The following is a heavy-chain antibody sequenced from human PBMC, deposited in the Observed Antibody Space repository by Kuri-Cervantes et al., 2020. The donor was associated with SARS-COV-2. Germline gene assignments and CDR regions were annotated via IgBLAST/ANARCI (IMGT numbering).Heavy chain of an antibody. CDR3: ARGVGAAVAGTLITIYYYYGVDV. Sequence: GSLRLSCAVYGGSFSGYYWSWIRQPPGKGLEWIGEINHSGSTNYNPSLKSRVTISVDTSKNQFSLKLSSVTAVDTAVYYCARGVGAAVAGTLITIYYYYGVDVWGQGTTVTVSS. CDR2: INHSGST. CDR1: GGSFSGYY. J-gene: IGHJ6*02. V-gene: IGHV4-34*01. D-gene: IGHD6-19*01.